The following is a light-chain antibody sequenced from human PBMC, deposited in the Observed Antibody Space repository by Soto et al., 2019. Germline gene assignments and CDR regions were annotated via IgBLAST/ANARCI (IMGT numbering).Light chain of an antibody. Sequence: QSVLTQPPSVSAAPGQKFTISRSGSSSNIGNNYVSWYQQLPGTAPKLLIYDNNKRPSGVPDRFSGSKSGTSATLGITGLQTGDEADYYCGTWDSSLSAGVFGSGTKVTV. J-gene: IGLJ1*01. CDR2: DNN. CDR3: GTWDSSLSAGV. CDR1: SSNIGNNY. V-gene: IGLV1-51*01.